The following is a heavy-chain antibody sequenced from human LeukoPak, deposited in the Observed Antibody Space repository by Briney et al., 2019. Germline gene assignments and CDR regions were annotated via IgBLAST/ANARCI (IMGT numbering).Heavy chain of an antibody. D-gene: IGHD6-19*01. V-gene: IGHV3-30*18. CDR2: LSHDGGVT. Sequence: GRSLRLSCAASGFTISTYGMHWVRQAPGKGLEWLTILSHDGGVTYYLDSVKGRFTISRDNSKNTLYLQMNGLNAADTAVYYCAKDWGSSGWYNWFDSWGQGTQVTVSS. CDR1: GFTISTYG. CDR3: AKDWGSSGWYNWFDS. J-gene: IGHJ5*01.